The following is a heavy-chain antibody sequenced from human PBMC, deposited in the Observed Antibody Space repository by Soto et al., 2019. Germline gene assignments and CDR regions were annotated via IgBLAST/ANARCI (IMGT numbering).Heavy chain of an antibody. J-gene: IGHJ4*02. Sequence: PSETLSLTCTVSGGSISSSSYYWGWIRQPPGKGLEWIGSIYYSGSTYYNPSLKSRVTISVDTSKNQFSLKLSSVTAADTAVYYCATPGRGVYYYFDYWGQGTLVTVSS. CDR2: IYYSGST. D-gene: IGHD2-8*01. V-gene: IGHV4-39*01. CDR1: GGSISSSSYY. CDR3: ATPGRGVYYYFDY.